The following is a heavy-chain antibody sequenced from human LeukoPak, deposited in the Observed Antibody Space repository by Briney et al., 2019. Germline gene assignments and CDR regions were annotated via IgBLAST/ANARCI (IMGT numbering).Heavy chain of an antibody. CDR1: EFSVTTHY. CDR2: MHAKENT. CDR3: ARGGENSEYYSHFFAH. D-gene: IGHD3-22*01. V-gene: IGHV3-53*01. J-gene: IGHJ4*02. Sequence: GGSLRLSCEASEFSVTTHYMSWVRQAPGRGLEWVSVMHAKENTYYAKPVKGRFTISRDTSKNTVYLQMTSLREEDTAIYYCARGGENSEYYSHFFAHWGQGTPVTVST.